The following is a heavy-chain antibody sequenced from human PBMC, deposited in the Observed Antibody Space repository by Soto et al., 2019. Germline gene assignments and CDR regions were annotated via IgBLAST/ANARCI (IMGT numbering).Heavy chain of an antibody. CDR2: ISSSSSTI. CDR1: GFTFSSYS. J-gene: IGHJ4*02. V-gene: IGHV3-48*01. Sequence: EVQLVESGGGLVQPGGSLRLSCAASGFTFSSYSMNWVRQAPGKGLEWVSYISSSSSTIYYADSVKGRFTISRDNAKNSLYLLMNSLRAEDTAVYYCARTDYGDYFNYWGQGTLVTVSS. CDR3: ARTDYGDYFNY. D-gene: IGHD4-17*01.